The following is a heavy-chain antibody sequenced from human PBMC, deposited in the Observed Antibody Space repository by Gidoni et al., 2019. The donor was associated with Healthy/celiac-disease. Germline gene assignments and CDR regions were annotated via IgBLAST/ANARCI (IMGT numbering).Heavy chain of an antibody. CDR2: INPSSGSI. D-gene: IGHD5-12*01. CDR3: ARVPRQYSGYDSAFDY. Sequence: QVQLVQSGAEVKKPGASVKVSCKASGHTFTNYYIPWVRQAPGQGLEWMGIINPSSGSITYEQKFQGRVTMTRDTSTSTVYMDLSSLRSEDTAVYYCARVPRQYSGYDSAFDYWGQGTLVTVSS. CDR1: GHTFTNYY. J-gene: IGHJ4*02. V-gene: IGHV1-46*01.